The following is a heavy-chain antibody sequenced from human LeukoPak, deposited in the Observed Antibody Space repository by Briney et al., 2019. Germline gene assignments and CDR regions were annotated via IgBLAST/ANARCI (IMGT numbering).Heavy chain of an antibody. CDR2: IGARDGRT. J-gene: IGHJ6*02. CDR3: AKGLYDYALDV. Sequence: GGSLRLSCAASGFTISSYAMTWVRQAPGKGLDWVALIGARDGRTYYADPVKGRFTISRDNFKNTLYLQMNSLRAEDTAIYYCAKGLYDYALDVWGQGTAVTVSS. V-gene: IGHV3-23*01. CDR1: GFTISSYA.